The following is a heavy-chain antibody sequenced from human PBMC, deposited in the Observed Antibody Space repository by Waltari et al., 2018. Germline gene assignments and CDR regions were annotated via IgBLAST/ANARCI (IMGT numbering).Heavy chain of an antibody. CDR2: IIPIFGTA. CDR1: GGTFSSYA. J-gene: IGHJ6*02. Sequence: QVQLVQSGAEVKKPGSSVKVSCKASGGTFSSYAISWVRQAPGHGLEWMGRIIPIFGTANYAQKFQGRVTITADKSTSTAYMELSSLRSEDTAVYYCAGLKCGSCYSGYYYYYGMDVWGQGTTVTVSS. V-gene: IGHV1-69*08. CDR3: AGLKCGSCYSGYYYYYGMDV. D-gene: IGHD2-15*01.